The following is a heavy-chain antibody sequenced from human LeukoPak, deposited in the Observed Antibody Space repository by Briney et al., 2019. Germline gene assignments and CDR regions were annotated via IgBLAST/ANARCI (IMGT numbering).Heavy chain of an antibody. CDR3: ASQQNNYDSSGYSDY. J-gene: IGHJ4*02. CDR2: INHSGST. V-gene: IGHV4-34*01. CDR1: GGSFSGYY. D-gene: IGHD3-22*01. Sequence: PSETLSLTCAVYGGSFSGYYWNWIRQPPGKGLEWIGEINHSGSTYYNPSLKSRVTISVDTSKNQFSLKLSSVTAADTAVYYCASQQNNYDSSGYSDYWGQGTLVTVSS.